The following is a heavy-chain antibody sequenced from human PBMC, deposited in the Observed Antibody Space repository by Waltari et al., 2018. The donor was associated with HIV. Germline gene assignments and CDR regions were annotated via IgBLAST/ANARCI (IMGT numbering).Heavy chain of an antibody. CDR2: IIPIFGKT. V-gene: IGHV1-69*12. CDR1: GGTFSSYA. Sequence: QVQLVQSGSEVKKPGSSVKVSCKASGGTFSSYAITWVRQGPGKGPEWMGDIIPIFGKTNRAQSVQGRVTLTADQSTSTAYMELSSLRSEDTAMYYCARENSHDYGDYRSAFDIWGQGTMVTVSS. J-gene: IGHJ3*02. CDR3: ARENSHDYGDYRSAFDI. D-gene: IGHD4-17*01.